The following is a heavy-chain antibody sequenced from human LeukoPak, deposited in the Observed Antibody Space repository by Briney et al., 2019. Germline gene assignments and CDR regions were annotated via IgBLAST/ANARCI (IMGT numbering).Heavy chain of an antibody. J-gene: IGHJ6*03. D-gene: IGHD3-10*01. CDR2: ISSSGST. CDR1: GDSISSGDYY. CDR3: ARQLYVSGSYYAPMDV. V-gene: IGHV4-61*02. Sequence: SETLSLTCTVSGDSISSGDYYWSWIRQPAGRGLEWIGRISSSGSTNYNPSLKSRVTISVDTSKNQFSLKVSSVTAADTAVYFCARQLYVSGSYYAPMDVWGKGTTVTISS.